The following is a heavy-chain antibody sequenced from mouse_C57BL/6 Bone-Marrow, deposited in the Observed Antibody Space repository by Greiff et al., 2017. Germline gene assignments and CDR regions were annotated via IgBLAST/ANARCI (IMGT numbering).Heavy chain of an antibody. CDR3: ARDYYAMDY. V-gene: IGHV5-6*03. CDR1: GFTFSSYG. Sequence: EVMLVESGGGLVKPGGSLKLSCAASGFTFSSYGMSWVRQTPDKRLEWVATISSGGSYTYYPDSVKGRFTISRDNAKNTLYLQMSSLKSEDTAMYFCARDYYAMDYWGQGTSVTVSS. CDR2: ISSGGSYT. J-gene: IGHJ4*01.